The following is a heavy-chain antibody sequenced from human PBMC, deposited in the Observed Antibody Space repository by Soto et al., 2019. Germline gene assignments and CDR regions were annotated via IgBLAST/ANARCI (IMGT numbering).Heavy chain of an antibody. D-gene: IGHD6-13*01. CDR3: VRDTMRASADASLDY. V-gene: IGHV3-48*03. CDR2: ISVSGNII. J-gene: IGHJ4*02. Sequence: GGSMRLSCAASGFSFSTYEFNWVRQAPGRGLEWISYISVSGNIIKYADSVKGRFTISRDNAENSLHLHMSSLRVDDTAVYFCVRDTMRASADASLDYWGQGTQVTVSS. CDR1: GFSFSTYE.